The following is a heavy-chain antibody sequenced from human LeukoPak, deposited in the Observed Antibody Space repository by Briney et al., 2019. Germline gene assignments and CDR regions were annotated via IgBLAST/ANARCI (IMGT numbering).Heavy chain of an antibody. D-gene: IGHD2-2*01. V-gene: IGHV3-23*01. CDR2: MSADGGST. Sequence: GGSLRLSCAASGFTFSSYAMSWVRQAPGKGLEWVSAMSADGGSTYYADSVKGRFSISRDNSKNTLYLQMNSLRAEDTAIYYCAKAGGYCTRTSCYLFDWGQGTLVTVSS. J-gene: IGHJ4*02. CDR1: GFTFSSYA. CDR3: AKAGGYCTRTSCYLFD.